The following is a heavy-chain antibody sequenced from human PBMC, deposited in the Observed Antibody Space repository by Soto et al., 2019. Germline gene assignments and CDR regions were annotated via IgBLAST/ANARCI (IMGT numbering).Heavy chain of an antibody. V-gene: IGHV3-23*01. CDR2: ISGSGGST. CDR1: GFTFSSYA. D-gene: IGHD3-9*01. J-gene: IGHJ4*02. Sequence: GGSLRLSCAASGFTFSSYAMSWVRQAPGKGLEWVSAISGSGGSTYYADSVKGRFTISRDNSKNTLYLQMNSLRAEDTAVYYCAKPPAIFWPPFPAGTDYWGQGTLVTVSS. CDR3: AKPPAIFWPPFPAGTDY.